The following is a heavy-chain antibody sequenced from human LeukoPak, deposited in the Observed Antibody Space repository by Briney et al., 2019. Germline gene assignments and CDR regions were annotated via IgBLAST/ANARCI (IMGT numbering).Heavy chain of an antibody. Sequence: GATVKLSCKVSGYTFTDYYMHWVQQAPGKGLEWMGLVDPEDGVTIYAEKFQGRVTITADTSTDTAYMELSSLRSEDTAVYYCATGDILTGYYMNYWGQGTLVTVS. CDR3: ATGDILTGYYMNY. J-gene: IGHJ4*02. CDR2: VDPEDGVT. D-gene: IGHD3-9*01. V-gene: IGHV1-69-2*01. CDR1: GYTFTDYY.